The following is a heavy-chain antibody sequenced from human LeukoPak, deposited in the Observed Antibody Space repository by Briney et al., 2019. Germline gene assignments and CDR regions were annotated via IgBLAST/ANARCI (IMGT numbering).Heavy chain of an antibody. J-gene: IGHJ4*02. V-gene: IGHV4-59*08. CDR1: GASTSNYY. CDR2: VSYSGRT. D-gene: IGHD1-1*01. CDR3: ARHERGAENLDY. Sequence: PSETLSLACTVSGASTSNYYRSWIRQPPGKGLECIGYVSYSGRTNHNPSLKSRVTISADTSKNQFSLKLTSVTAADTAVYYCARHERGAENLDYWGQGTLVTVSS.